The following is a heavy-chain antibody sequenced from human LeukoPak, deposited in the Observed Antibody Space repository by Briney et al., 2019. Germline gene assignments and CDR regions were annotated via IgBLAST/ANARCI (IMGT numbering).Heavy chain of an antibody. Sequence: PSETLSLTCAVSGYSISSGYYWGWTRQPPGKGLKWIGSIYHSGSTYYNPSLKSRVTISVDTSKNQFSLKLSSVTAADKAVYYCARITSYDYVWGSYRQDWFDPWGQGTLVTVSS. CDR2: IYHSGST. CDR1: GYSISSGYY. J-gene: IGHJ5*02. CDR3: ARITSYDYVWGSYRQDWFDP. V-gene: IGHV4-38-2*01. D-gene: IGHD3-16*02.